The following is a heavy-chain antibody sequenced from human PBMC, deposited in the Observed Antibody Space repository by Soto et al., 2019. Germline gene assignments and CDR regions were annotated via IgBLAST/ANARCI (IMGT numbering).Heavy chain of an antibody. D-gene: IGHD6-19*01. CDR3: ARQVVGLAVTQD. J-gene: IGHJ4*02. CDR1: GGSFSDYY. V-gene: IGHV4-34*01. CDR2: FKHSGGT. Sequence: QVHLQQWGAGLLKPSETLSLTCGVYGGSFSDYYWSWISQSPGKGLEWIGEFKHSGGTNYSPSIKGRVNISADTSKKQLYLKMTSVTAADTAVYYCARQVVGLAVTQDWGQGTLVTVSS.